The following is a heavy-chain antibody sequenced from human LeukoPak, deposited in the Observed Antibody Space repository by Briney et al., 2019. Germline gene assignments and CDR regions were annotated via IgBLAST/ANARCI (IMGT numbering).Heavy chain of an antibody. V-gene: IGHV1-8*03. J-gene: IGHJ5*02. CDR1: GDTFTSYD. Sequence: ASVKVSCKASGDTFTSYDINWVRQATGQGLEWMGWMNPNSGNTGYAQKFQGRVTITRNTSISTAYMELSSLRSADTAVYYCAREYGRGCSSTSCYTRGFEPWGQGNLVTVSS. CDR3: AREYGRGCSSTSCYTRGFEP. CDR2: MNPNSGNT. D-gene: IGHD2-2*02.